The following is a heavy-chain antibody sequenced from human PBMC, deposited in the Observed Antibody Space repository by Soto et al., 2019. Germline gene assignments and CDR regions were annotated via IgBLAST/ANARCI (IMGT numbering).Heavy chain of an antibody. V-gene: IGHV3-23*01. J-gene: IGHJ4*03. D-gene: IGHD3-16*01. Sequence: EVQLLEAGGNLVQPGGSLRLSCAASGFTFHNYAMSWVRQAPGKGLEWVSSINGPGDDTYYADSVKGRFTISRDNSKNTVFLQMNSLRAEDTALYYCAKKEEYDHVWGNSPLDWGQGTLVTVSS. CDR1: GFTFHNYA. CDR2: INGPGDDT. CDR3: AKKEEYDHVWGNSPLD.